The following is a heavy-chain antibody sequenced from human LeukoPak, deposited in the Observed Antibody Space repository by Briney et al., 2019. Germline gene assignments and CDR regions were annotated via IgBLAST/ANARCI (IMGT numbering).Heavy chain of an antibody. Sequence: ASVKVSCKASGYTFTSYGINWVRQATGQGLEWMGWMNPNSGNTGYAQKFQGRVTITRNTSISTAYMELSSLRSEDTAVYYCARVGYDSSGYDAFDIWGQGTMVTVSS. CDR1: GYTFTSYG. V-gene: IGHV1-8*03. D-gene: IGHD3-22*01. CDR2: MNPNSGNT. CDR3: ARVGYDSSGYDAFDI. J-gene: IGHJ3*02.